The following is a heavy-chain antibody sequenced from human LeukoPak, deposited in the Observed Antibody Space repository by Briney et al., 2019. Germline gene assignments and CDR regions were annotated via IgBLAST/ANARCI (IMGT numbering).Heavy chain of an antibody. J-gene: IGHJ4*02. CDR1: GYTFPKYW. Sequence: GESLKISCQSSGYTFPKYWIGWARQMPGKGLEWMGIVFAGVFDARYSPCLQGQVTISVDKSIDTAYLQWSSLKASDTAVYYCALAVDGNFFFEYWGQGTLVGVSS. V-gene: IGHV5-51*01. CDR3: ALAVDGNFFFEY. D-gene: IGHD6-19*01. CDR2: VFAGVFDA.